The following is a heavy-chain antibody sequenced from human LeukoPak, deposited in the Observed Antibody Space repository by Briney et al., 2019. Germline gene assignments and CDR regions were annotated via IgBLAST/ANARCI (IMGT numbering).Heavy chain of an antibody. CDR1: GGSVNNNAYY. D-gene: IGHD4-11*01. Sequence: SEPLSLTCTVSGGSVNNNAYYWGWVRQPPGKGLEYIGNVYYSGITYYNPSLQSRVTISVDTSNNQFSLKLSSVTAADTAVYYCARSDYSGYFGYWGQGTLVSASS. V-gene: IGHV4-39*01. CDR3: ARSDYSGYFGY. CDR2: VYYSGIT. J-gene: IGHJ4*02.